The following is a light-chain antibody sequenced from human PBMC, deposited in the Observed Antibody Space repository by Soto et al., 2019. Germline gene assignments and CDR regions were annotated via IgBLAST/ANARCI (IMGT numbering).Light chain of an antibody. V-gene: IGKV1-5*03. CDR2: KAS. CDR3: QQYNTYPLT. CDR1: QSISSW. J-gene: IGKJ4*01. Sequence: DIQMTQSPSTLSASVGDRVTITCRASQSISSWLAWYQQRPGKAPNLLIYKASSLESGVPSRFSGSGSGTEFTLTISSLQPDYFATYYCQQYNTYPLTFGGGTKVEIK.